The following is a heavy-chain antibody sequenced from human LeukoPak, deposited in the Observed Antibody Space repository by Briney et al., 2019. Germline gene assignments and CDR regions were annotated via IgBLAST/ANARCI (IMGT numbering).Heavy chain of an antibody. Sequence: GESLKISCKGSGYNFTIYWIGWVRQMPGKGLEWMGIIYPGDSATRYSPSFQGQVTISADKSISTAYLQWSSLKASDTAMYYCARRAGSGWYEIDYWGQGTLVTVSS. D-gene: IGHD6-19*01. CDR3: ARRAGSGWYEIDY. CDR2: IYPGDSAT. V-gene: IGHV5-51*01. J-gene: IGHJ4*02. CDR1: GYNFTIYW.